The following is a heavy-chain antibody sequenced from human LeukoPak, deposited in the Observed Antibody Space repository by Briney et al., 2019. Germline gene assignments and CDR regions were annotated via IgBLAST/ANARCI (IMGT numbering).Heavy chain of an antibody. CDR3: ARDRAVAGIGPIDYYYMDV. D-gene: IGHD6-19*01. CDR2: IYPGDSDT. CDR1: GYSFTSYW. J-gene: IGHJ6*03. V-gene: IGHV5-51*01. Sequence: GESLKISCKGSGYSFTSYWIGWVRQMPGKGLEWMGIIYPGDSDTRYSPSFQGQVTISADKSISTAYLQWSSLKASDTAMYYCARDRAVAGIGPIDYYYMDVWGKGTTVTVSS.